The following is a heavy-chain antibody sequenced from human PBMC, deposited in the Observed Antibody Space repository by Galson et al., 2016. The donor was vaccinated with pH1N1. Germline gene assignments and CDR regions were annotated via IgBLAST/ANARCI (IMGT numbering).Heavy chain of an antibody. CDR1: GYSFTRYW. Sequence: QSGAEVKKPGESLKISCKASGYSFTRYWIAWVRQVPGKGLEWVGVVNPGGSTIRYSPPFQGQVTISSDKSINTSYLQWISLKASDTATYYCARQYDFGDYRGDAFDIWGQGKMGIVSS. CDR3: ARQYDFGDYRGDAFDI. CDR2: VNPGGSTI. D-gene: IGHD4-17*01. J-gene: IGHJ3*02. V-gene: IGHV5-51*03.